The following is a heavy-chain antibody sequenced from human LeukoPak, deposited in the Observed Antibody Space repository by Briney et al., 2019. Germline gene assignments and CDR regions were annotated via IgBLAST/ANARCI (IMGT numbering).Heavy chain of an antibody. V-gene: IGHV4-61*02. J-gene: IGHJ3*02. CDR1: GGSISSGSYY. CDR2: IYTSGST. D-gene: IGHD3-9*01. Sequence: PSQTLSLTCTVSGGSISSGSYYWSWIRQPAGKGLEWIGRIYTSGSTNYNPSLKSRVTISVDTSKNQFSLKLSSVTAADTAVYYCARVQYYDILTGHGAFDIWGQGTMVTVSS. CDR3: ARVQYYDILTGHGAFDI.